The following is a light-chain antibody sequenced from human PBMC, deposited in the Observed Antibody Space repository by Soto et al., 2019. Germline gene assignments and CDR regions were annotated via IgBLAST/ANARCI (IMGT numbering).Light chain of an antibody. CDR3: QQYETSWT. CDR1: QNINNW. CDR2: EAS. J-gene: IGKJ1*01. Sequence: DILMTQSHSTLSASIGDRVTITCRASQNINNWLAWYQQKPGKAPHLLIYEASTLETGVPSRFSGSRSGTEFTLSISSLQPDDFATYYCQQYETSWTFGQGTKVEIK. V-gene: IGKV1-5*03.